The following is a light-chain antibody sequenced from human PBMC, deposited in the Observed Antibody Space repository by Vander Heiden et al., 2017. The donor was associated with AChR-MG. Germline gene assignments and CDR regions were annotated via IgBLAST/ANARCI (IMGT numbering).Light chain of an antibody. J-gene: IGKJ1*01. CDR2: KTS. V-gene: IGKV1-5*03. Sequence: IQMTQSPSTLSASIGDRVTISCRASESVSSWLAWYQQKPGKAPRLLIYKTSTLQKGVPSRFSGSGSGTDFTLTIYNLQPDDVATYYCQQDNNLWTFGQGTSVEIK. CDR3: QQDNNLWT. CDR1: ESVSSW.